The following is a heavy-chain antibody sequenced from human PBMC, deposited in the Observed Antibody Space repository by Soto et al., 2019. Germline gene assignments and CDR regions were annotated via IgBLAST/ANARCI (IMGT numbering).Heavy chain of an antibody. J-gene: IGHJ4*02. CDR2: AAYSGGT. V-gene: IGHV4-39*01. CDR1: GGSIANNNYF. Sequence: SETLSLTCTVSGGSIANNNYFWGWVRQPPGKGLEWIGSAAYSGGTYKNPSLKSRVTVSVDTSKNQFSLKLTSVTAADTAVYYCAKVVVGATSHSDFDSWGRGTLVTVSS. CDR3: AKVVVGATSHSDFDS. D-gene: IGHD2-15*01.